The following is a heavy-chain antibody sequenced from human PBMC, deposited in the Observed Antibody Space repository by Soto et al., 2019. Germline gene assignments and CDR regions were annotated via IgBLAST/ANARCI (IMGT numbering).Heavy chain of an antibody. J-gene: IGHJ6*03. CDR2: ISYDGSNK. Sequence: PGGSLRLSCAASGFTFSSYGTHWVRQAPGKGLEWVAVISYDGSNKYYADSVKGRFTISRDNSKNTLYLQMNSLRAEDAAVYYCAKDLDLGWNYYMDVWGKGTTVTVSS. V-gene: IGHV3-30*18. CDR3: AKDLDLGWNYYMDV. CDR1: GFTFSSYG. D-gene: IGHD1-1*01.